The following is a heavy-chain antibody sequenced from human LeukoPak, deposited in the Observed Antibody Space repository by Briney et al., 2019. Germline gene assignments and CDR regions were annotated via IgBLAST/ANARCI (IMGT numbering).Heavy chain of an antibody. V-gene: IGHV1-18*01. D-gene: IGHD3-16*01. CDR1: GYTFMSHG. CDR3: ARATGTWGHDGFDI. CDR2: ISGSSPNT. J-gene: IGHJ3*02. Sequence: AAVKVSCKAYGYTFMSHGISWVRQAPGEGLEWMGWISGSSPNTNYAQRLQGRVTMTTDTSTTTAYMELRSLRSDDTAVYYCARATGTWGHDGFDIWGQGTMLTVSS.